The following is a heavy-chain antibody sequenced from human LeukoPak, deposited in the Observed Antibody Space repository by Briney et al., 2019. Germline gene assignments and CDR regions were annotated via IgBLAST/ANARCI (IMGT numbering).Heavy chain of an antibody. J-gene: IGHJ4*02. CDR2: ISSSSTI. V-gene: IGHV3-48*04. CDR3: ARDRGGSYSAIDY. CDR1: GFTFSSYS. D-gene: IGHD1-26*01. Sequence: GGSLRLSCAVSGFTFSSYSMNWVRQAPGKGLEWVSFISSSSTIYYADSVKGRFTISRDNAKNSLYLQMNSLRAEDTAVYHCARDRGGSYSAIDYWGQGTLVTVSS.